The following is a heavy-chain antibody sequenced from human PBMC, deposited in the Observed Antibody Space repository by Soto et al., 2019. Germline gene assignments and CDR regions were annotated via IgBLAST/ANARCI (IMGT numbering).Heavy chain of an antibody. J-gene: IGHJ5*01. D-gene: IGHD3-22*01. Sequence: PSETLSLTCAVYGGSFSGHSWTWIRQSPGKGLEWTGDINHSGRVIYSPSLKSRVTISLDTSKNQFSLTLSAVTAADTAMYYCSTRAYDTNGYYRFDPWGQGTLVTVSS. CDR2: INHSGRV. CDR3: STRAYDTNGYYRFDP. V-gene: IGHV4-34*01. CDR1: GGSFSGHS.